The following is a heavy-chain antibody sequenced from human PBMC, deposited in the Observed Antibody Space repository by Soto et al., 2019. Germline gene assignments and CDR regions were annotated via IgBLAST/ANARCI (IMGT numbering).Heavy chain of an antibody. J-gene: IGHJ4*02. V-gene: IGHV4-39*02. CDR3: ARDGEVVVTAYFDFDY. CDR2: IYYSGST. CDR1: GGSISSSSYY. D-gene: IGHD2-21*02. Sequence: TLSLTCTVSGGSISSSSYYWGWIRQPPGKGLEWIGSIYYSGSTYYNPSLKSRVTISVDTSKNQFSLKLSSVTAADTAAYYCARDGEVVVTAYFDFDYWGQGTLVTVSS.